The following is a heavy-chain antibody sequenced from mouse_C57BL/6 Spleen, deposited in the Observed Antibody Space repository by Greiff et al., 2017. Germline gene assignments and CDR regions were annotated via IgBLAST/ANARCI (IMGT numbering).Heavy chain of an antibody. V-gene: IGHV1-72*01. Sequence: QVQLQQPGAELVKPGASVKLSCKASGYTFTSYWMHWVKQRPGRGLEWIGRIDPNSGGTKYNEKFKSKATLTVDKPSSTAYMQLSSLTSEDSAVYYCASRRGSSYDYAMDYWGQGTSVTVSS. CDR1: GYTFTSYW. D-gene: IGHD1-1*01. CDR3: ASRRGSSYDYAMDY. CDR2: IDPNSGGT. J-gene: IGHJ4*01.